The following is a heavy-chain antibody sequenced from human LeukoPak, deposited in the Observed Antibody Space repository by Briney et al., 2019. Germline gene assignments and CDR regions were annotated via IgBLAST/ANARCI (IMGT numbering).Heavy chain of an antibody. V-gene: IGHV3-30*02. CDR3: AKDGYSYGYYFDY. J-gene: IGHJ4*02. Sequence: PGGSLRLSCAASAFTFSSYGMHWVRQAPGKGLEWVAFIRYDGSNKYYADSVKGRFTISRDNSKNTLYLQMNSLRTEDTAVYYCAKDGYSYGYYFDYWGQGTLVTVSS. D-gene: IGHD5-18*01. CDR1: AFTFSSYG. CDR2: IRYDGSNK.